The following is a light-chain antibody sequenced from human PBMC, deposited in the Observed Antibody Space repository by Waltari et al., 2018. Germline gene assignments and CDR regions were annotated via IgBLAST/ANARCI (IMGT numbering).Light chain of an antibody. V-gene: IGLV1-40*01. CDR2: GNS. Sequence: QSVLTQPPSVSGAPGQRVTISCTGSSSNIGAGYDVHWYQQLPGTAPKLLICGNSNRPSGVPDLFSGSKSGTSASLAITGLQAEDEADYYCQSYDSSLSGVVFGGGTKLTVL. CDR1: SSNIGAGYD. CDR3: QSYDSSLSGVV. J-gene: IGLJ2*01.